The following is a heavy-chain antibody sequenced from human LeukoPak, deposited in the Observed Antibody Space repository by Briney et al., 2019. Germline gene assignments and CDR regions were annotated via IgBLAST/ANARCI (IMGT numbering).Heavy chain of an antibody. CDR1: GFIFSSYT. V-gene: IGHV3-21*01. CDR2: ISSSSTYT. D-gene: IGHD1-26*01. CDR3: AREMGFDP. J-gene: IGHJ5*02. Sequence: RTGGSLRLSCAASGFIFSSYTMNWVRQAPGKGLEWVLSISSSSTYTYYAGSVKGRFTISRDNAKNSLYLQMSSLRAEDSGVYYCAREMGFDPWGQGTLVTVSS.